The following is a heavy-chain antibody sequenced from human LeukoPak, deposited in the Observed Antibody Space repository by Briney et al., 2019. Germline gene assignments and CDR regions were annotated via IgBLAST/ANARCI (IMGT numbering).Heavy chain of an antibody. D-gene: IGHD3-10*01. J-gene: IGHJ5*02. V-gene: IGHV1-8*01. Sequence: ASVKVSCKASGYTFSNYETNWVRQATGQGLEWMGWMNPNSGDIGYAQKFRGRVTMTWNTSISTAYMELSSLRSEDTAVYYCARPKPMARGRWFDPWGQGTLVTVSS. CDR2: MNPNSGDI. CDR3: ARPKPMARGRWFDP. CDR1: GYTFSNYE.